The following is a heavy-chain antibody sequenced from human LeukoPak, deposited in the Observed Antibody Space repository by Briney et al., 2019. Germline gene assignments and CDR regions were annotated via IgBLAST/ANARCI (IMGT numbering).Heavy chain of an antibody. J-gene: IGHJ4*02. V-gene: IGHV3-21*01. CDR1: GFTFSSYS. D-gene: IGHD3-22*01. CDR2: ISSSSSYI. Sequence: GGPLRPSCAASGFTFSSYSLNWVRQAPGKGLEWVSSISSSSSYIYYADSVKGRFTISRDNAKNSLYLQMNSLRAEDTAVYYCARDEYSSGYYNDYWGQGTLVTVSS. CDR3: ARDEYSSGYYNDY.